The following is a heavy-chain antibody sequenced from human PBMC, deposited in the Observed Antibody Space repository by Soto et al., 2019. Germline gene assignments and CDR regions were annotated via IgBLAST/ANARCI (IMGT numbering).Heavy chain of an antibody. V-gene: IGHV3-33*01. CDR1: GFTFNSYG. D-gene: IGHD3-16*01. CDR2: IWYDGSNK. Sequence: QVQLVESGGGVVQPGRSLRLSCAASGFTFNSYGMHWVRQAPGKGLEWVAVIWYDGSNKYYTDSVKGRFTISRDNSKNALYLRMNSLRAEDTAVYYCARDGYDPVHYYWCQGTLVTVSS. J-gene: IGHJ4*02. CDR3: ARDGYDPVHYY.